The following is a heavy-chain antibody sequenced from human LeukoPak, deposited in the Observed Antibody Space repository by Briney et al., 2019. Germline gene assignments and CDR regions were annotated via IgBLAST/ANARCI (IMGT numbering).Heavy chain of an antibody. CDR1: GGSISSYY. Sequence: SETLSLTCTVSGGSISSYYWSWIRQPAGKGLEWIGRIYTSGSTNYNPSLKSRVTMSVDTSKNQFSLKLSSVTAADTAVYYCAREEVQASPHVLLWFGDHGRANWFNPWGQGTLVTVSS. CDR3: AREEVQASPHVLLWFGDHGRANWFNP. CDR2: IYTSGST. V-gene: IGHV4-4*07. J-gene: IGHJ5*02. D-gene: IGHD3-10*01.